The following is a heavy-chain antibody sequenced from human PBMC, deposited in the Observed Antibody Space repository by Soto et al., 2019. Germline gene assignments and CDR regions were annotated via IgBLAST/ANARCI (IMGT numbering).Heavy chain of an antibody. V-gene: IGHV4-59*01. CDR2: ISYSGNT. CDR3: ARAPMVLTRSYFDS. D-gene: IGHD2-8*01. J-gene: IGHJ4*02. CDR1: CGSINNFY. Sequence: SETLSLTCTVSCGSINNFYWSWIRQPPGKGLEWIGYISYSGNTNYNPSFKSRVSISVDTSKNQFSLNLTSVTAADTAVYYCARAPMVLTRSYFDSWGQGTPVTVSS.